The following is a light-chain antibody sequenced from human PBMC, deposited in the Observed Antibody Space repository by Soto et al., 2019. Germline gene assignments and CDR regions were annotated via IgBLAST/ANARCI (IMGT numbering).Light chain of an antibody. CDR1: RSVSTY. V-gene: IGKV3-11*01. CDR2: DAS. Sequence: EIVLTQSPATLSLSPGERATLSCRASRSVSTYLAWYQQKPGQAPRLLIYDASNRVPGIPARFSGSGSGTDFPLTISSLEPEDFAIYYCQQRSNWPPFTFGPGTKVDIK. J-gene: IGKJ3*01. CDR3: QQRSNWPPFT.